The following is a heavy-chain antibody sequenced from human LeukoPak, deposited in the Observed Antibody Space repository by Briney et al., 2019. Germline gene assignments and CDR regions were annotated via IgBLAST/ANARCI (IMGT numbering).Heavy chain of an antibody. CDR1: GGSFSGYY. D-gene: IGHD6-13*01. CDR2: INHSGNT. J-gene: IGHJ4*02. Sequence: SETLSLTCAVYGGSFSGYYWSWIRQPPGKGLEWIGEINHSGNTNYNPSLKSRVTISVDTPKNQFSLKLSSVTAADTAVYYCARAAAPPHSFDYWGQGTLVTVSS. CDR3: ARAAAPPHSFDY. V-gene: IGHV4-34*01.